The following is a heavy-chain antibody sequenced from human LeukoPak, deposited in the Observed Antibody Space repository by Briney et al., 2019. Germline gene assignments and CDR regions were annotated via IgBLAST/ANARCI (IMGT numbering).Heavy chain of an antibody. Sequence: PGGSLRLSCAASGFTFSDYYMSWIRQAPGKGLEWVSYISSSCSTIYYADSVKGRFTIYRDNAKNSLYLQMNSLRAVDTAVYYCARDPSGYSSGWYGSKPDYCGQGTLVTVSS. V-gene: IGHV3-11*04. CDR2: ISSSCSTI. CDR1: GFTFSDYY. D-gene: IGHD6-19*01. J-gene: IGHJ4*02. CDR3: ARDPSGYSSGWYGSKPDY.